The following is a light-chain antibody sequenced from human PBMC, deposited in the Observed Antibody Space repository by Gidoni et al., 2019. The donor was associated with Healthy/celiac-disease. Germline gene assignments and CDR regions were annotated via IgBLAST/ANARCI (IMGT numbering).Light chain of an antibody. CDR2: EAS. Sequence: EIVLTQSPATLSLSPGERATLSCRASQSVSSYLAWYQQKPGQAPRLLIYEASNRATGIPASFSGSGSGTDFTLTISSLEPEDFAVYYCQQRSNWPGTFGQGTKVEIK. V-gene: IGKV3-11*01. CDR3: QQRSNWPGT. J-gene: IGKJ1*01. CDR1: QSVSSY.